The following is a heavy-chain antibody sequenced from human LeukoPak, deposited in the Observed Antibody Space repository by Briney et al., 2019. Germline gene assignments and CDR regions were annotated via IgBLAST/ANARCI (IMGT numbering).Heavy chain of an antibody. J-gene: IGHJ4*02. CDR3: AGGDSSGYCPIDY. Sequence: SGGSLRLSCAASGFTFSSYAMSWVRQAPGKGLVWVSRINSDGSGTTYADSVKGRFTISRDNAKNTLYLQMDSLRAEDTAVYYCAGGDSSGYCPIDYWGQGTLVTVSS. V-gene: IGHV3-74*01. CDR1: GFTFSSYA. D-gene: IGHD3-22*01. CDR2: INSDGSGT.